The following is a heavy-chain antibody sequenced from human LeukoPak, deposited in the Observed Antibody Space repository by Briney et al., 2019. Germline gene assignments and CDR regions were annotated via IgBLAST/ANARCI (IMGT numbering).Heavy chain of an antibody. CDR1: GGSFSGYY. D-gene: IGHD2-2*01. Sequence: SETLSLTCAVYGGSFSGYYWSWIRQPPGKGLEWIGEINHSGSTNYNPSLKSRVTISVDTSKNQFSLKLSSVAAADTAVYYCARGPHGDIVVVPAAGYHFDYWGQGTLVTVSS. J-gene: IGHJ4*02. CDR2: INHSGST. V-gene: IGHV4-34*01. CDR3: ARGPHGDIVVVPAAGYHFDY.